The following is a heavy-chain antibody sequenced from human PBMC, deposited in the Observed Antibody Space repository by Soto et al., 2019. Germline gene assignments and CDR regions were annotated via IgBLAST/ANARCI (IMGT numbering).Heavy chain of an antibody. CDR2: IIPILGIA. CDR3: ARDGLWFGELPYYYYGMDV. D-gene: IGHD3-10*01. J-gene: IGHJ6*02. CDR1: GGTFSSYT. Sequence: GASVKVSCKASGGTFSSYTISWVRQAPGQGLEWMGRIIPILGIANYAQKFQGRVTITADKSTSTAYMELSSLRSEDTAVYYCARDGLWFGELPYYYYGMDVWGQGTTVTVSS. V-gene: IGHV1-69*04.